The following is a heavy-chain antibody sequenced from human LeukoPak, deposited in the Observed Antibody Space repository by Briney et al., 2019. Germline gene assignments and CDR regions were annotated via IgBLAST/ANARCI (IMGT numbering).Heavy chain of an antibody. CDR2: INKDGSEE. CDR3: ARDAVRGGDCDF. D-gene: IGHD2-21*02. J-gene: IGHJ4*02. CDR1: GFTFTNYW. Sequence: PGGSLRLSCAASGFTFTNYWMKWVRQAPGGGPEWLANINKDGSEEYYAASVKGRFTISRDNAKNSLYLQMNSLRAEDTAVYYCARDAVRGGDCDFWGQGTLVAVSS. V-gene: IGHV3-7*01.